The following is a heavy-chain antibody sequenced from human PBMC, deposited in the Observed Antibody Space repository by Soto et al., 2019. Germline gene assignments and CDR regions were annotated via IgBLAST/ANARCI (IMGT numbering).Heavy chain of an antibody. V-gene: IGHV1-2*02. CDR2: INPNSGGT. J-gene: IGHJ4*02. CDR1: GYTFSGFY. Sequence: ASVKVSCKASGYTFSGFYMHWVRQAPGQGLEWMGWINPNSGGTKSAEKFQGRVTMTRDTPISTAYMELSRLTSDDTAVYYCASAAVTGTAGLDFWGQGTQVTVSS. CDR3: ASAAVTGTAGLDF. D-gene: IGHD6-19*01.